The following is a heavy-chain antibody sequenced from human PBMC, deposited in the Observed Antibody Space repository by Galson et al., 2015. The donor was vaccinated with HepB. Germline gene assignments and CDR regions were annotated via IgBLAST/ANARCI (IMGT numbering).Heavy chain of an antibody. CDR3: ARDKRVFWSGYYAAQWYFDL. CDR1: GYAFTSYG. Sequence: SVKVSCKASGYAFTSYGVSWVRQVPGQGFEWLGWSSPYNGKTNYAQKFQGRVTMTTDASTNIAYMELRSLRPDDAAVYYCARDKRVFWSGYYAAQWYFDLWGRGTLVTVSP. J-gene: IGHJ2*01. CDR2: SSPYNGKT. V-gene: IGHV1-18*04. D-gene: IGHD3-3*01.